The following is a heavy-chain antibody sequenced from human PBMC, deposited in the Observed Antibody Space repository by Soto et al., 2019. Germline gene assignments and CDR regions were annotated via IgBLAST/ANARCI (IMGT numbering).Heavy chain of an antibody. V-gene: IGHV1-69*01. J-gene: IGHJ3*02. D-gene: IGHD1-26*01. CDR3: ARSQGGEFQLLYALDI. Sequence: QVQLVQSGAEVKKPGSSVKVSCKASGGTFSTYSVSWVRQAPGQGLEWMGGIIPMFGSTKYAQTFQDRVTVPVQQSTSRVYMELSRLRSDDTAVYYSARSQGGEFQLLYALDIWGQGTKVTVSS. CDR2: IIPMFGST. CDR1: GGTFSTYS.